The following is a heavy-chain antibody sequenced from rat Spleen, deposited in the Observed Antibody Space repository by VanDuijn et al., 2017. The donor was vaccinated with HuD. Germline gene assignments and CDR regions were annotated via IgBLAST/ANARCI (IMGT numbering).Heavy chain of an antibody. D-gene: IGHD1-7*01. V-gene: IGHV5-7*01. CDR2: ITYDGSST. J-gene: IGHJ3*01. Sequence: EVQLVESGGILVQPGRSLKLSCAASGFTFSDYNMAWVRQAPKKGLEWVATITYDGSSTYYRDSVKGRFTISRDNANSTLYLQMDSLRSEDTATYYCARPSYGYPFAYWGQGTLVTVSS. CDR3: ARPSYGYPFAY. CDR1: GFTFSDYN.